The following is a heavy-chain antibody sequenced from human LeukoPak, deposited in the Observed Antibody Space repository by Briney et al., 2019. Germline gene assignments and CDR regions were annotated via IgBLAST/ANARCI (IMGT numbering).Heavy chain of an antibody. Sequence: SETLSLTCTVSGGSISSGGYYWSWIRQHPGKGLEWIGYIYYSGSTYYNPSLKSRVTISVDTSKNQFSLKLSSVTAADTAVYYCARVRQFDSSGYQGDAEYFDYWGQGTLVTVSS. CDR3: ARVRQFDSSGYQGDAEYFDY. V-gene: IGHV4-31*03. CDR1: GGSISSGGYY. D-gene: IGHD3-22*01. CDR2: IYYSGST. J-gene: IGHJ4*02.